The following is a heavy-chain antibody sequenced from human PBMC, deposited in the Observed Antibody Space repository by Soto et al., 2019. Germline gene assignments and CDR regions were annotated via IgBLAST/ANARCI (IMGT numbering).Heavy chain of an antibody. CDR1: GASITTYY. Sequence: SETLSLTCTVSGASITTYYWSLIRQPPGKGLEWIGYISYSGSNDYNPSLKSRVTISVDTSKNPFSLKLSSVTGADTAVYYCARYSGYDPYYFDYWGQGTLVTVSS. D-gene: IGHD5-12*01. CDR3: ARYSGYDPYYFDY. V-gene: IGHV4-59*08. J-gene: IGHJ4*01. CDR2: ISYSGSN.